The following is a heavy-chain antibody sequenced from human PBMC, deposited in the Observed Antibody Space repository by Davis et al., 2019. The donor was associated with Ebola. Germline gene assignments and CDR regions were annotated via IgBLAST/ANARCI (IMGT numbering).Heavy chain of an antibody. CDR2: INPNSGVT. V-gene: IGHV1-2*06. J-gene: IGHJ4*02. Sequence: SVKVSCKTSGYTFTGHYIQWVRQAPGQGLEWMGRINPNSGVTNYAQKLQGRVTMTTDTSTSTAYMELRSLRSDDTAVYYCARAQFPTTSDHWGQGTLVTVSS. CDR1: GYTFTGHY. D-gene: IGHD1-1*01. CDR3: ARAQFPTTSDH.